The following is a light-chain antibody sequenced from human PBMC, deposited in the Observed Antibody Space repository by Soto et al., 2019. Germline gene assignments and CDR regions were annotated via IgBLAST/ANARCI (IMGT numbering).Light chain of an antibody. V-gene: IGKV3-15*01. Sequence: RCVSPGAGATLSCRDSQSISSNLAWYQQKPGQAPRLVIFDASTRATGIQDRFSGRGSGTDFTLTISSLQSEDFAVYYCKQYNNVKPIKFGQGTLPEVK. CDR3: KQYNNVKPIK. CDR2: DAS. J-gene: IGKJ5*01. CDR1: QSISSN.